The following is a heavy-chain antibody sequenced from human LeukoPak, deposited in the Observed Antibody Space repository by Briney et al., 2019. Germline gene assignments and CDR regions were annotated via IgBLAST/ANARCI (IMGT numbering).Heavy chain of an antibody. CDR3: AKARGATYGTYYFDY. Sequence: PGGSLRLSCAASGFTFSSYAMNWVRQAPGKGLEWVSISGSGGDTYYADSAKGRFTISRDNSKNTLYLQMNSLRAEDTAVYYCAKARGATYGTYYFDYWGQGTLVTVSS. CDR1: GFTFSSYA. V-gene: IGHV3-23*01. D-gene: IGHD4/OR15-4a*01. J-gene: IGHJ4*02. CDR2: SGSGGDT.